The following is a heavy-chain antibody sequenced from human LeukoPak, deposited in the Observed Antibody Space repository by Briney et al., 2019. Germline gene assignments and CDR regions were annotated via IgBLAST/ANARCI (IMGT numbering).Heavy chain of an antibody. V-gene: IGHV1-69*05. CDR1: GGTFSSYA. Sequence: SVKVSCKASGGTFSSYAISWVRQAPGHGLEWMGGIIPIFGTANYAQKFQGRVTITTDESTSTAYMELSSLRSEDTAVYYCARPHRYCSSTSCYHAASWDYWGQGTLVTVSS. CDR3: ARPHRYCSSTSCYHAASWDY. J-gene: IGHJ4*02. D-gene: IGHD2-2*01. CDR2: IIPIFGTA.